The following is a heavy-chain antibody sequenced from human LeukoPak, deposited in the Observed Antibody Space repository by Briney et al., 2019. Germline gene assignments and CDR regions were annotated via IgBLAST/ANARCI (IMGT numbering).Heavy chain of an antibody. V-gene: IGHV1-69*13. D-gene: IGHD3-3*01. CDR2: INPIFGTA. J-gene: IGHJ4*02. CDR1: GGTFNSYA. CDR3: ARQEIDFWSGYLTLPDY. Sequence: ASVKVSCKASGGTFNSYAISWVRQAPGQGLEWMGGINPIFGTANYAQKFQGRVTITADESTSTAYMELSSLRSDDTAVYYCARQEIDFWSGYLTLPDYWGQGTLVTVSS.